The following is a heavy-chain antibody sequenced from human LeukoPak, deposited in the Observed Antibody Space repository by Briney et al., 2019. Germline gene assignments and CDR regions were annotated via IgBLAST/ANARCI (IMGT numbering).Heavy chain of an antibody. CDR2: ISGSGTST. J-gene: IGHJ4*02. CDR3: AKGPCSGGSCYARRFDY. Sequence: GGSLRLSCAASGLTFSSYAMNWVRQAPGKGLEWVSGISGSGTSTYYADSVKGRFTISRDNSKNTLYLQMNSLRAEDTAVYYCAKGPCSGGSCYARRFDYWGQGTLVTVSS. D-gene: IGHD2-15*01. CDR1: GLTFSSYA. V-gene: IGHV3-23*01.